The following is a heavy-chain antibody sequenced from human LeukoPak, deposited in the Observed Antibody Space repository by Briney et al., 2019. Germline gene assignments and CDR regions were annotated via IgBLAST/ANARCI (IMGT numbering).Heavy chain of an antibody. Sequence: ASVKVSCKASGYTFTSCAISWVRQAPGQGLEWMGWISAYNGNTNYAQKLQGRVTMTTDTSTSTAYMELRSLRSDDTAVYYCARGEPIVVVPAAMVSNDYWGQGTLVTVSS. V-gene: IGHV1-18*01. J-gene: IGHJ4*02. D-gene: IGHD2-2*01. CDR3: ARGEPIVVVPAAMVSNDY. CDR1: GYTFTSCA. CDR2: ISAYNGNT.